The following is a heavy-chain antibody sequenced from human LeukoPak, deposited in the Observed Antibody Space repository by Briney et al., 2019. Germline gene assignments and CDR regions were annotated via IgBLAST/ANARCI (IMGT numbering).Heavy chain of an antibody. D-gene: IGHD1-26*01. J-gene: IGHJ4*02. Sequence: GGSLRLSCAASGFTFSSYGMHWVRQAPGEGLEWVAVISYDGSNKYYADSVKGRFTISRDNSKNTLYLQMNSLRAEDTAVYYCAKGGEDGSYYGYWGQGTLVTVSS. CDR1: GFTFSSYG. CDR3: AKGGEDGSYYGY. CDR2: ISYDGSNK. V-gene: IGHV3-30*18.